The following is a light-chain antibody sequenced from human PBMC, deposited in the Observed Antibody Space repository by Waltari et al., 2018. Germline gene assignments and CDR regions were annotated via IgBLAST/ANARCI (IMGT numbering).Light chain of an antibody. CDR2: GAS. CDR3: QQYGSSRT. V-gene: IGKV3-20*01. CDR1: QSVSSSY. J-gene: IGKJ1*01. Sequence: DIVLTQSPGTLSLSPGERATLSCRASQSVSSSYLAWDQQKPGQAPRLLIYGASSRATGIPDRFSGSGSGTDFTLTISRLEPEDFAVYYCQQYGSSRTFGQGTKVEIK.